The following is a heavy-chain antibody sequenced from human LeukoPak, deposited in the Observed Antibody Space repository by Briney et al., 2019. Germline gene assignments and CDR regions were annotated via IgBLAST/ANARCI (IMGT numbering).Heavy chain of an antibody. V-gene: IGHV4-61*01. D-gene: IGHD3-9*01. CDR1: GGSVSSGSYY. J-gene: IGHJ5*02. CDR2: IYYSGST. Sequence: PSETLPLTCTVSGGSVSSGSYYWSWIRQPPGTGLEWIGYIYYSGSTNYNPSLKSRVTISVDTSKNQFSLKLSSVTAADTAVYYCARDHINYDILTGYLGHNWFDPWGQGTLVTVSS. CDR3: ARDHINYDILTGYLGHNWFDP.